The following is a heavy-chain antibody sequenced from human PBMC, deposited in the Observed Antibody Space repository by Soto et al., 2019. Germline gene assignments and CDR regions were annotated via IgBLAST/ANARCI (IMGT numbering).Heavy chain of an antibody. Sequence: QVQLQESGPGLVNPSGTLSLTCAVSGGSIGSSNCWGWVRQPPGQVLWWIGEIYHSGSTNYNPSLKSRVTISVDKSKNQFSLKLSSVTAADTAVYYCARRKVEYQLPSPFDYWGQGTLVTVSS. CDR3: ARRKVEYQLPSPFDY. V-gene: IGHV4-4*02. CDR2: IYHSGST. CDR1: GGSIGSSNC. D-gene: IGHD2-2*01. J-gene: IGHJ4*02.